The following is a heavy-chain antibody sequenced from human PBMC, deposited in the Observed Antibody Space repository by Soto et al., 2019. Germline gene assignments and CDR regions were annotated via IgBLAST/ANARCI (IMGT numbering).Heavy chain of an antibody. CDR1: GFTFSSYG. J-gene: IGHJ6*02. D-gene: IGHD3-22*01. Sequence: GGSLRLSCAASGFTFSSYGMHWVRQAPGKGLEWVAVISYDGSNKYYADSVKGRFTISRDNSKNTLYLQMNSLRAEDTAVYYCAKDDSSGSYYYYYGMDVWGQGTTVTVSS. CDR2: ISYDGSNK. V-gene: IGHV3-30*18. CDR3: AKDDSSGSYYYYYGMDV.